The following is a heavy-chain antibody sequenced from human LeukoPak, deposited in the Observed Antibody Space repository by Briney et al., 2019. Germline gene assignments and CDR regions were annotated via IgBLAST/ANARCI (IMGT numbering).Heavy chain of an antibody. CDR1: RGSINNSSYY. D-gene: IGHD3-3*01. J-gene: IGHJ4*02. V-gene: IGHV4-39*01. CDR3: ARRVTIFGVDHGLD. CDR2: IYYSGST. Sequence: NPSETLSLTCTVSRGSINNSSYYWNWIRQPPGKGLEWIGSIYYSGSTNYNPSLQSRVTVSVDVSKNHFSLKLSSVTAADTAVYYCARRVTIFGVDHGLDWGQGTLVTVSS.